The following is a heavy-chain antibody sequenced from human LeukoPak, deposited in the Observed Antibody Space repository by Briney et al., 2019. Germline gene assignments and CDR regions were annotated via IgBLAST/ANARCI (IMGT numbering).Heavy chain of an antibody. V-gene: IGHV4-39*01. D-gene: IGHD4-23*01. CDR1: GGSISGSSLY. Sequence: TSETLSLTCTVSGGSISGSSLYWGWIRQSPGKGLEWIGNIYFSGSTYYNPSLESRFTISVDSSRNRFSLKLNSVTAADTATYFCMAHGNSGGFTRHWGQGTLVTVSS. CDR2: IYFSGST. J-gene: IGHJ1*01. CDR3: MAHGNSGGFTRH.